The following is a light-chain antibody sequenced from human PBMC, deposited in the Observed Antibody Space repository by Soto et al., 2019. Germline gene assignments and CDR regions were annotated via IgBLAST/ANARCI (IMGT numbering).Light chain of an antibody. CDR2: LAS. Sequence: ITQFPLSLPVTPVSPASISCRSSHSLLHSKGYSYLDWYLRKPAQSPHLLIYLASTRATGVPDRFSGSGSGTNFTLQISRVEAEDPGIYYCMQGLQTPRITFGQGTRLEIK. CDR3: MQGLQTPRIT. V-gene: IGKV2-28*01. CDR1: HSLLHSKGYSY. J-gene: IGKJ5*01.